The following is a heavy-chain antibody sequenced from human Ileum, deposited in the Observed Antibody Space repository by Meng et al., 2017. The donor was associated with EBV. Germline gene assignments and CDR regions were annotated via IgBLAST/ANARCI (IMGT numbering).Heavy chain of an antibody. J-gene: IGHJ4*02. CDR1: GVSVSSDAYR. CDR3: TRAPAISGY. D-gene: IGHD6-19*01. Sequence: QVELRVSGPGLVKPSETLSLTCSVSGVSVSSDAYRWTWIRQPPGKGLEWIGHVYYNDYTNYNPSLRSRVTISMDTSENQFSLNLNSVTAADTAIYYCTRAPAISGYWGQGSLVTVSS. V-gene: IGHV4-61*08. CDR2: VYYNDYT.